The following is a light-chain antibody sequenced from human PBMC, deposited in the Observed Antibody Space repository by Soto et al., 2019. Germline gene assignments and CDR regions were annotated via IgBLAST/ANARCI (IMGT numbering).Light chain of an antibody. J-gene: IGKJ3*01. CDR2: DAS. V-gene: IGKV3-11*01. CDR1: QSVSSY. CDR3: QQRSNWALT. Sequence: EIVLTQSPATLSLSPGERATLSCRASQSVSSYLAWYQQKPGQAPRLLIYDASNRATGIPARFSGSGSGTDCTLTISSLEPEDFAVYYCQQRSNWALTFVPGTKVDIK.